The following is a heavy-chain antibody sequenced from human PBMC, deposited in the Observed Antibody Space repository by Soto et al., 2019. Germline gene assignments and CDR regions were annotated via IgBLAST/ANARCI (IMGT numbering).Heavy chain of an antibody. CDR2: IKQDGSEK. CDR1: GFPFSSYW. Sequence: PGGSLRLSCAASGFPFSSYWMSWVRQAPGKGLEWVANIKQDGSEKYYVDSVKGRFTISRDNAKISLYLQMNSLRAEDTAVYYCARSIAARLNWFDPWGQGTLVTVSS. V-gene: IGHV3-7*01. CDR3: ARSIAARLNWFDP. J-gene: IGHJ5*02. D-gene: IGHD6-6*01.